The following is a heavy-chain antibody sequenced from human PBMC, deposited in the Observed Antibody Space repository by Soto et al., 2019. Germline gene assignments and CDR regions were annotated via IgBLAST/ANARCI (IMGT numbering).Heavy chain of an antibody. V-gene: IGHV1-18*01. J-gene: IGHJ3*02. CDR1: GYTFTNYG. CDR3: ARADLPPGAFDI. CDR2: ISAYNGNT. Sequence: ASVKVSCKASGYTFTNYGISWVRQAPGQGLEWMGWISAYNGNTKYAQKLQGRVTMTTDTSTSTAYMELRSLRSDDTAVYYCARADLPPGAFDIWGQGTMVTVS.